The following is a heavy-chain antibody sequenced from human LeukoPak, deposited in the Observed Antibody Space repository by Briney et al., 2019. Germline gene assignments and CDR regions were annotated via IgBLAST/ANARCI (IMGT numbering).Heavy chain of an antibody. J-gene: IGHJ4*02. V-gene: IGHV3-7*01. CDR3: VRSTGRD. CDR1: RFNFSNSW. Sequence: PGGSLRLSCAASRFNFSNSWMSWVHQAPGKGLEWVANINLNGSEKYYVDSVKGRFTISRDNAKNSLYLHMNSPRVEDTAVYYCVRSTGRDWGQGTLVTVSS. D-gene: IGHD1-1*01. CDR2: INLNGSEK.